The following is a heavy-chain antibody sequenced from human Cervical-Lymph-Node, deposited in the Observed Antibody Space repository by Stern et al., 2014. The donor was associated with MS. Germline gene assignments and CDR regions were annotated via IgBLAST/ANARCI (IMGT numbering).Heavy chain of an antibody. V-gene: IGHV1-2*02. Sequence: QMQLVESGAEAKAPGASMKVSCRASGYIFTAYYLHWVRQAPGPGLEWLGWINPNSGGTNYAQNFQGRVTMTRDTSISTAYMELRWLGYADTAVYYCARGSGTAYDLRGDYWGQGTLVTVSS. J-gene: IGHJ4*01. CDR2: INPNSGGT. D-gene: IGHD3-3*01. CDR1: GYIFTAYY. CDR3: ARGSGTAYDLRGDY.